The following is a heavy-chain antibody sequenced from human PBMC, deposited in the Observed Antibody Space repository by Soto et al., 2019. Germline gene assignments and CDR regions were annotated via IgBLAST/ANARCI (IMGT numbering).Heavy chain of an antibody. J-gene: IGHJ5*02. V-gene: IGHV4-39*07. D-gene: IGHD3-10*01. CDR1: GGSITSSSYY. CDR3: ARSVRGVTNSRFDP. CDR2: IYYSGST. Sequence: SETLSLTCTVSGGSITSSSYYWGWIRQPPGKGLEWIGSIYYSGSTNYNPSLKSRVTISVDTSKNQFSLKLSSVTAADTAVYYCARSVRGVTNSRFDPWGQGTLVTVSS.